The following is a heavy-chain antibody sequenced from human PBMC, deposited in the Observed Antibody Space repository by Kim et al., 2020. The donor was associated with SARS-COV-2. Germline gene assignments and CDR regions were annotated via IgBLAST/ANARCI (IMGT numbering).Heavy chain of an antibody. V-gene: IGHV3-30*18. CDR1: GFTFSSYG. D-gene: IGHD2-21*01. CDR3: AKDCAVDVCMDV. J-gene: IGHJ6*02. Sequence: GGSLRLSCAASGFTFSSYGMHWVRQAPGKGLEWVAVISYDGSNKYYADSVKGRFTISRDNSKNTLYLQMNSLRAEDTAVYYCAKDCAVDVCMDVWGQGTTVTVSS. CDR2: ISYDGSNK.